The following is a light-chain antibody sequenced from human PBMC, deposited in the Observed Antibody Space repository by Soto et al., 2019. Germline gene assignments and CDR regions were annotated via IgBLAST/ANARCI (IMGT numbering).Light chain of an antibody. Sequence: DIQMTQSPSSVSLTVGDRVSITCRASQTSSKYLNWYQQKPGKAPKLLIYGASIVKSGVPSRFSGSGSGTGFTLTISRLEPEDFAVYYCQRYGTSLMWTFGQGTKVDIK. CDR2: GAS. V-gene: IGKV1-39*02. CDR1: QTSSKY. J-gene: IGKJ1*01. CDR3: QRYGTSLMWT.